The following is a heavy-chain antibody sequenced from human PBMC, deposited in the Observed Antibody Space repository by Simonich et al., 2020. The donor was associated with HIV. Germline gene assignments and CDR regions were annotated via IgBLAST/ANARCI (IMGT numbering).Heavy chain of an antibody. V-gene: IGHV4-59*01. CDR2: IFEKGHT. J-gene: IGHJ4*02. Sequence: QVQLQESGPGLVKPSETLYLTCSVSRGSISRYYWSWIRQPPGKGLEWIGYIFEKGHTNYNPSLKSRVTLSVDTSKNQFSLKLNSVTSVDTAVYYCARAPDYGANVYFDYWGQGTLVTVSS. CDR3: ARAPDYGANVYFDY. CDR1: RGSISRYY. D-gene: IGHD4-17*01.